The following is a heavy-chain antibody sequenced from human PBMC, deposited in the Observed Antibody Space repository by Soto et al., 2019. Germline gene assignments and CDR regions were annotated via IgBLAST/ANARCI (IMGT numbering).Heavy chain of an antibody. CDR1: GFTFTSSA. D-gene: IGHD2-15*01. CDR2: IVVGSGNT. CDR3: AADSPATGYCSGGSCPSYYYYYMDV. V-gene: IGHV1-58*02. Sequence: GASVKVSCKASGFTFTSSAMQWVRQARGQRLEWIGWIVVGSGNTNYAQKFQERVTITRDMSTSTAYMELSSLRSEGTAVYYCAADSPATGYCSGGSCPSYYYYYMDVWGKGTTVTVSS. J-gene: IGHJ6*03.